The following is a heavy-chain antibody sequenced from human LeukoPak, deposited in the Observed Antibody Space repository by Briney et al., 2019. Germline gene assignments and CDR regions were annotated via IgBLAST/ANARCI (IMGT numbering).Heavy chain of an antibody. D-gene: IGHD3-22*01. CDR3: AKGGYYYDSSGYPFDY. CDR1: GYTFTGYY. V-gene: IGHV1-2*02. J-gene: IGHJ4*02. Sequence: ASVKVSCKASGYTFTGYYMHWVRQAPGQGLEWMGWINPNSGGTNYAQKFQGRVTMTRATSISTAYMELSRLRSDDTAVYYCAKGGYYYDSSGYPFDYWGQGTLVTVSS. CDR2: INPNSGGT.